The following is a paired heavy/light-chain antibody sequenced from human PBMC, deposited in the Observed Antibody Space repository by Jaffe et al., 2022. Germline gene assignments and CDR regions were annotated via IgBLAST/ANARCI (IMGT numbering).Light chain of an antibody. J-gene: IGKJ4*01. CDR3: QQYDTSIPLT. CDR2: DAS. Sequence: ENVLTQSPGTLSLSPGERATLSCRASQSLSGNFLAWYQQKPGQAPRLLIYDASNRATGIPDRFSGSGSGTDFTLTISRLEPDDFAVYYCQQYDTSIPLTFGGGTKV. CDR1: QSLSGNF. V-gene: IGKV3-20*01.
Heavy chain of an antibody. D-gene: IGHD6-6*01. CDR2: IRYAGTTR. CDR3: AKDWRIASRLIYNYYYMDV. J-gene: IGHJ6*03. V-gene: IGHV3-30*02. CDR1: GFTFSSYG. Sequence: QVQLMESGGGVVQPGGSLTLSCAASGFTFSSYGMHWVRQAPGKGLEWVAFIRYAGTTRYYADSVKGRFTISRDNSENTMYLLMNSLRAEDTAVYYCAKDWRIASRLIYNYYYMDVWGKGTTVTVSS.